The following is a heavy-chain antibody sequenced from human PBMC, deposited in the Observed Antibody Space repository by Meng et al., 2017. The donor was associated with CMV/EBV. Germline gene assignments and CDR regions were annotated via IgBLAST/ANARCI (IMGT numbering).Heavy chain of an antibody. Sequence: APLKVSCKASGYTFTGYYMHWVRQAPGQGLEWTGWINPNSGGTNFAQKFQGRVTMTRDTSISTAYMELGRLGSDDTAVYYCARGGAGLGWFDPWGQGTLVTVSS. V-gene: IGHV1-2*02. D-gene: IGHD6-19*01. J-gene: IGHJ5*02. CDR1: GYTFTGYY. CDR2: INPNSGGT. CDR3: ARGGAGLGWFDP.